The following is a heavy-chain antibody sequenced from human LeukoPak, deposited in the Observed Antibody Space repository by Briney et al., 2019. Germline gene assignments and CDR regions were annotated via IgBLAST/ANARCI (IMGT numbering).Heavy chain of an antibody. CDR3: AREAATLDY. CDR1: GGSISTYY. V-gene: IGHV4-59*01. Sequence: SETLSLTCTVSGGSISTYYWSWIRQPPGRGLEWIGYIYYSGSTSYNPSLKSRVIISVDTSKNHFSLKLSSVTAADTAVYYCAREAATLDYWGQGTLVTVSS. D-gene: IGHD6-25*01. J-gene: IGHJ4*02. CDR2: IYYSGST.